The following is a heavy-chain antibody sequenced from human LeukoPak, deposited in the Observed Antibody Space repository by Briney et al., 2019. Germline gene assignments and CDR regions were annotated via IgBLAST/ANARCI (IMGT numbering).Heavy chain of an antibody. D-gene: IGHD3-10*01. J-gene: IGHJ4*02. V-gene: IGHV1-2*02. CDR1: GYTFTGYY. CDR2: INPNSGGT. CDR3: ARGPFGTMVRGVPYYSDY. Sequence: GASVKVSCKASGYTFTGYYMHWVRQAPGQGLEWMGWINPNSGGTNYAQKFQGRVTMTRDTSISTAYMELSRLRSDDTAVYYCARGPFGTMVRGVPYYSDYWGQGTLVTVSS.